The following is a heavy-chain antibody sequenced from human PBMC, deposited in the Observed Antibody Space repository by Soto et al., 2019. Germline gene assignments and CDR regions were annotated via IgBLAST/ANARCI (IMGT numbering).Heavy chain of an antibody. CDR2: IIPILGIA. V-gene: IGHV1-69*02. J-gene: IGHJ4*02. Sequence: QVQLVQSGAEVKKPGSSVKVSCKASGGTFSSYTISWVRQAPGQGLEWMGRIIPILGIANYAQKFQGRVTITADKSTSTAYMELGSVRSEDTAVYYCASGRLYCSSTSCYLDYWGQGTLVTVSS. D-gene: IGHD2-2*01. CDR1: GGTFSSYT. CDR3: ASGRLYCSSTSCYLDY.